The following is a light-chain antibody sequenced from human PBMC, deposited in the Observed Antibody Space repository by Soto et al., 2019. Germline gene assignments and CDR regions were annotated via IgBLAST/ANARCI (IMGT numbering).Light chain of an antibody. V-gene: IGKV3-15*01. J-gene: IGKJ1*01. CDR2: AAS. CDR3: QQYNNWPPVT. Sequence: EIVLTQSPGTLSLSPGERATLSCRASQSVSSSFLAWYQQKPGQAPRLLIYAASRRATGTPARFSGSGSGTEFTLTISSLQSEDFAVYYCQQYNNWPPVTFGQGTKVDIK. CDR1: QSVSSS.